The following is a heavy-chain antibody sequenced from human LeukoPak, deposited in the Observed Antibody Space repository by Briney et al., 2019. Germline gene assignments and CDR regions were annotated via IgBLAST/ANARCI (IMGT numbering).Heavy chain of an antibody. D-gene: IGHD1-1*01. CDR3: ARERQLERLALGKEGSAFDY. J-gene: IGHJ4*02. Sequence: GGSLRLSCAASGLTFSSYWMSWVRKAPGKGLEWVANIKQDGSEKYYVDSVKGRFTISRDNAKNSLYLQMNSLRAEDTAVYYCARERQLERLALGKEGSAFDYWGQGTLVTVSS. V-gene: IGHV3-7*01. CDR2: IKQDGSEK. CDR1: GLTFSSYW.